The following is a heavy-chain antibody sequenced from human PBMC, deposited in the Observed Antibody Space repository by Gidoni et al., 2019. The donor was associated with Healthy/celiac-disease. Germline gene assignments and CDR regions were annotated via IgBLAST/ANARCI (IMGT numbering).Heavy chain of an antibody. J-gene: IGHJ3*02. CDR2: ISWNSGSI. CDR3: AKGHRDAFDI. V-gene: IGHV3-9*01. Sequence: EVQLVESGGGLVQPGRSLRLSCAASGFTFDAYAMHWVRQAPGKGLEWVSGISWNSGSIGYADSVKGRFTISRDNAKNSLYLQMNSLRAEDTALYYCAKGHRDAFDIWGQGTMVTVSS. CDR1: GFTFDAYA.